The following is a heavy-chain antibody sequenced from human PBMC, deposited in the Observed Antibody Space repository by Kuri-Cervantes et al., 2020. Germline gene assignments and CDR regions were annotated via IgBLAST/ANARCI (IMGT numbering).Heavy chain of an antibody. CDR3: AKTYSSSFTYDAFDI. D-gene: IGHD6-13*01. J-gene: IGHJ3*02. CDR1: GLTFSSYG. V-gene: IGHV3-30*18. Sequence: GESLKISCAASGLTFSSYGMHWVRQAPGKGLEWVAVISFDGSHRYSADSVKGRFTISRDNSKNTLYLQMNSLRAEDTAVYYCAKTYSSSFTYDAFDIWGQGTMVTVSS. CDR2: ISFDGSHR.